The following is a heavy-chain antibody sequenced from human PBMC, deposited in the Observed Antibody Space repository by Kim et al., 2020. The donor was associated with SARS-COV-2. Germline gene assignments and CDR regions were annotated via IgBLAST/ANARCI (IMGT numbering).Heavy chain of an antibody. Sequence: GGSLTLSCAASGFTFDTYGMNWVRQAPGKGLEWVAVISYDGSNKYYADSVKGRFTISRDNSKNTLYLQVNSLRAEDTAVYYCAKDSESGGYYYYYHMDV. CDR3: AKDSESGGYYYYYHMDV. J-gene: IGHJ6*03. V-gene: IGHV3-30*18. CDR2: ISYDGSNK. CDR1: GFTFDTYG. D-gene: IGHD3-10*01.